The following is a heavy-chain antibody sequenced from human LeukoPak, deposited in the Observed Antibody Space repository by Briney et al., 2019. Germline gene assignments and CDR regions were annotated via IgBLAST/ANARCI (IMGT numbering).Heavy chain of an antibody. J-gene: IGHJ4*02. V-gene: IGHV3-33*01. D-gene: IGHD3-22*01. CDR2: IWYDGSNK. CDR1: GLTFSSYG. CDR3: ARGDYYDSSGASGPEPFDY. Sequence: GGSLRLSCAASGLTFSSYGMHWVRQAPGEGLEWVAVIWYDGSNKYYADSVKGRFTISRDNSKNTLYLQMNSLRAEDTAVYYCARGDYYDSSGASGPEPFDYWGQGTLVTVSS.